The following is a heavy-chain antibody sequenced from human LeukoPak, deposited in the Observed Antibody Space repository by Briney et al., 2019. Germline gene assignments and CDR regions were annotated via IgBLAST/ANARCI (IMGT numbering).Heavy chain of an antibody. Sequence: QVQLQASGPGLVKPSETLSLTFTVSGGSISSYYSSWIRQPPGKRVEWIGYIYYSGSTNYNPSLKSRVTISVDTSKNQFSLKLNSVTAADTAVYYCARGWGSTSSNYFDPWGQGTLVTVSS. J-gene: IGHJ5*01. CDR3: ARGWGSTSSNYFDP. CDR2: IYYSGST. V-gene: IGHV4-59*08. D-gene: IGHD2-2*01. CDR1: GGSISSYY.